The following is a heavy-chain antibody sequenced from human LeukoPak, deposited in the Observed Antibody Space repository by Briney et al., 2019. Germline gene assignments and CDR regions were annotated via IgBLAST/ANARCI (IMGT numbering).Heavy chain of an antibody. Sequence: GGSLRLSCAASGFTFSSYEMNWVRQAPGKGLGWVSYISSSGSTISYADSVKGRFTISRDTAKNSLYLQMNSLRAEDTAVYYCAREAGLSSADYFDYWGQGTLVTVSP. D-gene: IGHD6-25*01. J-gene: IGHJ4*02. CDR3: AREAGLSSADYFDY. CDR1: GFTFSSYE. V-gene: IGHV3-48*03. CDR2: ISSSGSTI.